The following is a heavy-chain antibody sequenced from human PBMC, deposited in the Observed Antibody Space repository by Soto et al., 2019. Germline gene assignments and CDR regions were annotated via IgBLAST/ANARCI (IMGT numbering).Heavy chain of an antibody. J-gene: IGHJ4*02. CDR1: GDTFTFYS. Sequence: QVQLVQSGAEVKKPGSSVRVSCKASGDTFTFYSINWVRQAPGLGLEWMGRINPILSMSNYAQRFQGRVTMTADKSTSTAYMELSSLRSEDTAMYYCASSYGSGYRAFDYWGQGALVTVCS. CDR2: INPILSMS. V-gene: IGHV1-69*02. D-gene: IGHD3-10*01. CDR3: ASSYGSGYRAFDY.